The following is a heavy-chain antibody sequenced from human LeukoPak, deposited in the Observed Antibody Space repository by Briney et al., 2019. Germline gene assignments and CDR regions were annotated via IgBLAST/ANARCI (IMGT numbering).Heavy chain of an antibody. CDR3: ARAYGGNSVVDY. V-gene: IGHV4-34*01. CDR2: INHSGST. CDR1: GGSLSGYY. Sequence: SETLSLTCAVYGGSLSGYYWSWTRQPPGKGLEWIGEINHSGSTNYNPSLKSRVTISVDTSKNQFSLKLSSVTAADTAVYYCARAYGGNSVVDYWGQGTLVTVSS. J-gene: IGHJ4*02. D-gene: IGHD4-23*01.